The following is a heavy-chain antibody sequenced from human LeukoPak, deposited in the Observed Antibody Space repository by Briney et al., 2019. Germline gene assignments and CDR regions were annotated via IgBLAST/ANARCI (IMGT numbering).Heavy chain of an antibody. D-gene: IGHD3-3*01. CDR1: GFTFSSYW. J-gene: IGHJ6*04. Sequence: GGSLRLSCAASGFTFSSYWMSWVRQAPGKGLEWVANIKQDGSEKYYVDSVKGRFTISRDNAKNSLYLQMNSLRAEDTAVYYCANTIFGVVIFSALADLDVWGKGTTVTVSS. CDR2: IKQDGSEK. V-gene: IGHV3-7*03. CDR3: ANTIFGVVIFSALADLDV.